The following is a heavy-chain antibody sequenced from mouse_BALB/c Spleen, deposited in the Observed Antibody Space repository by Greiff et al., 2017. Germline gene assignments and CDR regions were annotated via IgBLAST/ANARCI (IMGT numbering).Heavy chain of an antibody. CDR1: GYAFTNYL. J-gene: IGHJ4*01. Sequence: QVHVKQSGAELVRPGTSVKVSCKASGYAFTNYLIEWVKQRPGQGLEWIGVINPGSGGTNYNEKFKGKATLTADKSSSTAYMQLSSLTSDDSAVYFCARSGDRGDAMDYWGQGTSVTVSS. D-gene: IGHD2-14*01. V-gene: IGHV1-54*03. CDR2: INPGSGGT. CDR3: ARSGDRGDAMDY.